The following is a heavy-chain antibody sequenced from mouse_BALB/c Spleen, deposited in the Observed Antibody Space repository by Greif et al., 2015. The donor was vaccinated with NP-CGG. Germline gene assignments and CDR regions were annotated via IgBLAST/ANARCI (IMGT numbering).Heavy chain of an antibody. CDR2: INPSTGYT. D-gene: IGHD2-10*02. V-gene: IGHV1-7*01. Sequence: VQLQQSGAELAKPGASVKMSCKASGYTFTSYWMHWVKQRPGQGLEWIGYINPSTGYTEYNQKFKDKATLTADKSSSTAYMQLSSLTSEDSAVYYCARGRYGNSFDYWGQGTTLTVSS. CDR3: ARGRYGNSFDY. J-gene: IGHJ2*01. CDR1: GYTFTSYW.